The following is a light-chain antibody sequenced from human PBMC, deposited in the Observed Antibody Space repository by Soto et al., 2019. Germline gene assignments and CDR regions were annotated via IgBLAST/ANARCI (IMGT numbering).Light chain of an antibody. V-gene: IGKV1-6*01. CDR2: AAS. Sequence: AIQMTQSPSSLSASVGDRVTITCRASQDIRNELGWYQQKPGKAPKLLIYAASRLETGVPSRFSGSGSGTYFTLITSSLQPEDVTTYFCLQVHNYPRTFGQGTKVEVK. J-gene: IGKJ1*01. CDR1: QDIRNE. CDR3: LQVHNYPRT.